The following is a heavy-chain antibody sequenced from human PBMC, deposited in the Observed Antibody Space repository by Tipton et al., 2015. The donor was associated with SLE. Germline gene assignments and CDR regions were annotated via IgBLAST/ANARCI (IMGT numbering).Heavy chain of an antibody. V-gene: IGHV4-34*10. CDR2: INHSSST. Sequence: TLSLTCAVYGASLTGHNWSWIRQSPGKGLEWIGEINHSSSTTYNPSLKTRVTMSVDTSKNQFYLKLTSVTAADTAVYYCAGDLGTSGWYMQYFATWGQGTLVTVSS. CDR1: GASLTGHN. J-gene: IGHJ4*02. D-gene: IGHD6-19*01. CDR3: AGDLGTSGWYMQYFAT.